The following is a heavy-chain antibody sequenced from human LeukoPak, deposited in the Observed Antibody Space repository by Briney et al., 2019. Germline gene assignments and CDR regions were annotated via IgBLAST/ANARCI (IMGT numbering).Heavy chain of an antibody. D-gene: IGHD1-26*01. CDR2: IRSKGYGGTA. CDR1: GFTFGDYA. Sequence: GGSLRLSCSVSGFTFGDYAISWFRQAPGKGLEWVCFIRSKGYGGTAEYAASVNGRFTISRDDSKSIVYLQMNSLKTEDTAVYYCSREGSASYYPNWFDPWGQGTLVTVSS. CDR3: SREGSASYYPNWFDP. J-gene: IGHJ5*02. V-gene: IGHV3-49*03.